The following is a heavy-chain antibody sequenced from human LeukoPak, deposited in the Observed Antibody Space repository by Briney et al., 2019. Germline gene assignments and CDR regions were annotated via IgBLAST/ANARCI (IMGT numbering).Heavy chain of an antibody. D-gene: IGHD2-15*01. CDR3: ARDNEYCTGGTCRLDY. J-gene: IGHJ4*02. CDR1: GXTFSFYW. Sequence: PGGSLRLSCASSGXTFSFYWMHWVRQAPGKGLVWVSRINNDGRSTSYAGSVKGRFTISRDNAKNTLYLQMNSLRAEDTAVYYCARDNEYCTGGTCRLDYWGQGALVTVSS. CDR2: INNDGRST. V-gene: IGHV3-74*01.